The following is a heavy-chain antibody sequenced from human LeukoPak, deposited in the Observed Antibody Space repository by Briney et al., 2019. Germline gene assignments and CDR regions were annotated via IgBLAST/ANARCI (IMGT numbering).Heavy chain of an antibody. CDR1: GYTFTGYY. J-gene: IGHJ2*01. V-gene: IGHV1-2*02. CDR3: AREHSSSWYWYGWYFDL. D-gene: IGHD6-13*01. Sequence: ASVKVSCKASGYTFTGYYMHWVRQAPGQGLEWMGWINPNSGGTNYAQKFQGRVTMTRDTSISTAYMELSRLRSDDTAVYYCAREHSSSWYWYGWYFDLWGRGTLVTVSS. CDR2: INPNSGGT.